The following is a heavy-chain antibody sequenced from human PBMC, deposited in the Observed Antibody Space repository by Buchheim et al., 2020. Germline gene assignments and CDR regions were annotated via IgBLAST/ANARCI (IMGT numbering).Heavy chain of an antibody. D-gene: IGHD1-26*01. V-gene: IGHV4-59*01. Sequence: QVQLQESGPGLVKPSETLSLTCTVSGGSISSYYWSWIRQPPGKGLEWTGYFYYSGSTNYNPSLKSRVTISVDTSKNQFSLKLGSVTVADTAVYYCARDRGVGATLSYYYYYGMDVWGQGTT. CDR1: GGSISSYY. CDR2: FYYSGST. CDR3: ARDRGVGATLSYYYYYGMDV. J-gene: IGHJ6*02.